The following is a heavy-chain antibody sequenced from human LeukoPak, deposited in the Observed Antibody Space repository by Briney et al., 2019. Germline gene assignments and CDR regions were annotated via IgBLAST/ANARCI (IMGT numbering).Heavy chain of an antibody. D-gene: IGHD2-2*02. Sequence: SETLSLTCTVSGGSISSYYWSWIRQPAGKGLEWIGRIYTSGSTNYNPSLKSGVTMSVDTSKNQFSLKLSSVTAADTAVYYCARDGDCSSTSCYKRPGFGYYYYGMDVWGQGTTVTVSS. V-gene: IGHV4-4*07. CDR2: IYTSGST. CDR1: GGSISSYY. CDR3: ARDGDCSSTSCYKRPGFGYYYYGMDV. J-gene: IGHJ6*02.